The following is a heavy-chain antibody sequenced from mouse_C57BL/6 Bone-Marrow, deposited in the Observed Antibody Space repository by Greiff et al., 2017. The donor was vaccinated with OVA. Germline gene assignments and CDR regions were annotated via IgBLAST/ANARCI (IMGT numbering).Heavy chain of an antibody. CDR3: ARKAYYSNYGAMDY. CDR1: GYTFTSYW. D-gene: IGHD2-5*01. CDR2: IHPNSGST. J-gene: IGHJ4*01. Sequence: VQLQQSGAELVKPGASVKLSCKASGYTFTSYWMHWVKQRPGQGLEWIGMIHPNSGSTNYNEKFKSKATLTVDKSSSTAYMQLSSLTSEDSAVYYCARKAYYSNYGAMDYWGQGTSVTVSS. V-gene: IGHV1-64*01.